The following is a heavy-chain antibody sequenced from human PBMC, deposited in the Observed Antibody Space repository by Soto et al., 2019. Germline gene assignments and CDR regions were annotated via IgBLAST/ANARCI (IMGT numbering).Heavy chain of an antibody. J-gene: IGHJ6*02. V-gene: IGHV3-11*06. CDR1: GFTFSDYY. CDR2: ISGSSTYT. CDR3: ARDPQGLHTHYGMDV. Sequence: AGSLRLSCAASGFTFSDYYMSWIRQAPGKGLEWVSHISGSSTYTDYADSVKGRFTISRDNAKNSLYLQMNSLRAEDTAVYYCARDPQGLHTHYGMDVWGQGTTVTVSS.